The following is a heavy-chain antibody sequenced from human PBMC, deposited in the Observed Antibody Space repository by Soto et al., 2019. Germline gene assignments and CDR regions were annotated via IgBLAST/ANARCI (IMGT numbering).Heavy chain of an antibody. Sequence: ASVKVSCQASGYTFTSYGISWVRQAPGQGLEWMGWISAYNGNTNYAQKLQGRVTMTTDTSTSTAYMELRSLRSDDTAVYYCARASRFLEWLLFSGAAFDIWGQGTMVTVSS. CDR1: GYTFTSYG. CDR2: ISAYNGNT. J-gene: IGHJ3*02. D-gene: IGHD3-3*01. CDR3: ARASRFLEWLLFSGAAFDI. V-gene: IGHV1-18*01.